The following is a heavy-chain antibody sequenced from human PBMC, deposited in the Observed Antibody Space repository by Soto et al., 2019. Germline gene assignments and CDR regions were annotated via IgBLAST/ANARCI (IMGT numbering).Heavy chain of an antibody. CDR3: ASTQRYYDSSGPN. Sequence: SDTLSLTCAVSGCSISSSNCCSSVRQPPGKGLEWIGEIYHSESTNYNPSLKSRVTISVDKPKNQFSLKLSSVTAADTAVYYCASTQRYYDSSGPNWGQGTLVTVSS. CDR2: IYHSEST. V-gene: IGHV4-4*02. CDR1: GCSISSSNC. J-gene: IGHJ4*02. D-gene: IGHD3-22*01.